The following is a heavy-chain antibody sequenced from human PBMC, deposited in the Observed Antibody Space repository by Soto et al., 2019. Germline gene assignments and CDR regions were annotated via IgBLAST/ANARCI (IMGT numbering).Heavy chain of an antibody. Sequence: GGSLRLSCAASGLTFSSYWMTWVRQAPGKGLEWVANTKQDGSEKYYVDSAKGRFTISRDNAKNSLYLQMNSLRAEDTAVYYCASNYYDSGILDYWGQGTLVTVSS. J-gene: IGHJ4*02. CDR1: GLTFSSYW. CDR3: ASNYYDSGILDY. CDR2: TKQDGSEK. D-gene: IGHD3-22*01. V-gene: IGHV3-7*03.